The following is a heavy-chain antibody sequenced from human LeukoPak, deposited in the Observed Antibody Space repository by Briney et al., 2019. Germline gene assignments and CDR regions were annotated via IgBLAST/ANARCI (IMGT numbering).Heavy chain of an antibody. Sequence: PGGSLRLSCAASGFTFSTYGMHWVRQAPGKGLEWVAVLWYDGTNKDYADSVKGRFTISRDTSKNTLYLQMNSLKASDTAMYYCARHKGRDGYNYFDYWGQGTLVTVSS. V-gene: IGHV3-33*08. J-gene: IGHJ4*02. CDR3: ARHKGRDGYNYFDY. CDR1: GFTFSTYG. D-gene: IGHD5-24*01. CDR2: LWYDGTNK.